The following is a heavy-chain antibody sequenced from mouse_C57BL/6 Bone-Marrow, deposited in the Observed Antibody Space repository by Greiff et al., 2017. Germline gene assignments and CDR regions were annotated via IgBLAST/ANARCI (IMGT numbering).Heavy chain of an antibody. CDR2: IDPSDSYT. CDR3: ATGTGYFDV. D-gene: IGHD4-1*01. J-gene: IGHJ1*03. V-gene: IGHV1-69*01. Sequence: MPGQGLEWIGEIDPSDSYTNYNQKFKGKSTLTVDKSSSTAYMQLSSLTSEDSAVYYCATGTGYFDVWGTETTVTVSS.